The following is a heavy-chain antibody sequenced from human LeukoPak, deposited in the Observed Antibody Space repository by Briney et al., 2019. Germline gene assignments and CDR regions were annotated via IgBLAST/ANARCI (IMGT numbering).Heavy chain of an antibody. J-gene: IGHJ4*02. V-gene: IGHV3-48*01. Sequence: GGSLRLSCAASGFTFSSNAMHWVRQAPGKGLEWVSYISSSSSTIYYADSVKGRFTISRDNAKNSLYLQMNSLRAEDTAVYYCAKLTGTTDSYWGQGTLVTVSS. D-gene: IGHD1-7*01. CDR2: ISSSSSTI. CDR1: GFTFSSNA. CDR3: AKLTGTTDSY.